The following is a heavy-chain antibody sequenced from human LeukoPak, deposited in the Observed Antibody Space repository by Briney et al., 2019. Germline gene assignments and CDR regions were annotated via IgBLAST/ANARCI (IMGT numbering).Heavy chain of an antibody. V-gene: IGHV1-46*01. CDR1: GYSLTTYY. CDR3: ASVYLYGMDV. D-gene: IGHD2-8*01. Sequence: PRASVKVSCTASGYSLTTYYMHWVRQAPGQGLEWMAIINPSGGGTKYAQKFQGRVTMTRDTPTNTVYMELSSLRTEDTAVYYCASVYLYGMDVWGQGTTVTVSS. CDR2: INPSGGGT. J-gene: IGHJ6*02.